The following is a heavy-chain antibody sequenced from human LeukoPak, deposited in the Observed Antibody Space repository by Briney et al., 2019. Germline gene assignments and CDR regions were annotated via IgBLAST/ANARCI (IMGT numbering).Heavy chain of an antibody. J-gene: IGHJ5*02. CDR1: GYTFTSYG. V-gene: IGHV1-18*01. D-gene: IGHD3-3*01. CDR3: ARGGYDFWSGYYSQNWFDP. Sequence: GASVKVSCKASGYTFTSYGISWVRQAPGQGLEWMGWISAYNGNTNYAQKLQGRVTMTTDTSTSTAYMELRSLRSDDTAVYYCARGGYDFWSGYYSQNWFDPWGQGTLVTVSS. CDR2: ISAYNGNT.